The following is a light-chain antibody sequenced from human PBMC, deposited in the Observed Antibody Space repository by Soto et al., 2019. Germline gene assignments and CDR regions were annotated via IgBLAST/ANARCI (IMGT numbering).Light chain of an antibody. Sequence: DIQMTQSPSTLSASVGDRVTISCRASQSVGSWLAWYQQKPGKAPKFLIYAASSLQSGVPSRFSGSGSGTDLTLTLSSLQPEDLQTSYSQQANTFPPNFGQGTRLELK. J-gene: IGKJ5*01. CDR3: QQANTFPPN. CDR1: QSVGSW. V-gene: IGKV1-12*01. CDR2: AAS.